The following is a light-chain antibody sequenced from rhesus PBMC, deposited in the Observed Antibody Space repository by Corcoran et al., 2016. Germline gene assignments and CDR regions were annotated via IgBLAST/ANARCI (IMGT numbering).Light chain of an antibody. Sequence: DIQMTQSPSSLSASVGDTVTITCRASENVKNYLNWYQQKPGKAPKLLIYKASTLQSGVPSRFSGSGSGTDYTFTISSLQSEDVATYYCQHNYGTPFTFGPGTKLDIK. CDR2: KAS. V-gene: IGKV1-74*01. J-gene: IGKJ3*01. CDR3: QHNYGTPFT. CDR1: ENVKNY.